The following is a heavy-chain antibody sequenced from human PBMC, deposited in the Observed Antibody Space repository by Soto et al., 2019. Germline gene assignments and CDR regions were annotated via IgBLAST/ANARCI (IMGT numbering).Heavy chain of an antibody. CDR1: GGSISSSSYY. CDR2: IYYSGST. Sequence: QLQLQESGPGLVKPSETLSLTCTVSGGSISSSSYYWGWIRQPPGKGLEWVGSIYYSGSTYYNPALMGFLTTSSDKSNNSSTMMQSTVHAADTAVYYSASLRITMYGGVIVFGRFDPWGQGTLVTVSS. D-gene: IGHD3-16*02. V-gene: IGHV4-39*02. CDR3: ASLRITMYGGVIVFGRFDP. J-gene: IGHJ5*02.